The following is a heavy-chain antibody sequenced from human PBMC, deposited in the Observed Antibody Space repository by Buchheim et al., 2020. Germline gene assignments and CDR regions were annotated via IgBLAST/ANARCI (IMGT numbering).Heavy chain of an antibody. D-gene: IGHD3-22*01. Sequence: QVQLQQWGAGLLKPSETLSLTCAVYGGSFSGYYWSWIRQPPGKGLEWIGEINHSGSTNYNPSLKSRVHISVDTSKNQFSLKLSSVTAADTAVYYCARMVNSRDSFDDYDSSGYLPNDYWGQGTL. CDR1: GGSFSGYY. V-gene: IGHV4-34*01. CDR2: INHSGST. CDR3: ARMVNSRDSFDDYDSSGYLPNDY. J-gene: IGHJ4*02.